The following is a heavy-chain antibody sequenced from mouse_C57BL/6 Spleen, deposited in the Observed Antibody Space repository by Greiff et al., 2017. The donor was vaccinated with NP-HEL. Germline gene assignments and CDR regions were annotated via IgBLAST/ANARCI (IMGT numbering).Heavy chain of an antibody. Sequence: VQLQQSGAELVRPGASVTLSCKASGYTFTDYEMHWVKQTPVHGLEWIGAIDPETGGTAYNQKFKGKAILTADKSSSTAYMALRSLTSEDSAVYYCTSGTTVVCDYWGQGTTLTVSS. J-gene: IGHJ2*01. CDR2: IDPETGGT. CDR3: TSGTTVVCDY. D-gene: IGHD1-1*01. CDR1: GYTFTDYE. V-gene: IGHV1-15*01.